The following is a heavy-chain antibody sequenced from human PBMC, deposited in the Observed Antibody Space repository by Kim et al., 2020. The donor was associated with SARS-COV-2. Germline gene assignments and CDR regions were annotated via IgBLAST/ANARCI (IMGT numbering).Heavy chain of an antibody. V-gene: IGHV3-15*01. J-gene: IGHJ4*02. D-gene: IGHD3-10*01. CDR3: TTDYYGSGSWADFDY. Sequence: APVKGRFTISRDDSKNTLYLQMNSLKTEDTAVYYCTTDYYGSGSWADFDYWGQGTLVTVSS.